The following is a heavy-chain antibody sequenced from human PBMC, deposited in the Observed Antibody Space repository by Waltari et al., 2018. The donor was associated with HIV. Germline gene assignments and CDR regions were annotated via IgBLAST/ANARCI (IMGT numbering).Heavy chain of an antibody. CDR3: ARGRWAAAHSMDV. V-gene: IGHV3-30*04. D-gene: IGHD6-13*01. Sequence: QVQLVESGGGVVQPGRSLRLSCAASGFPFRSYAMNWVRQAPGKGLERGAVISFDGSNKYYADSVKGRFTISRDNSKNTLYLQMNSLRAEDTAVYYCARGRWAAAHSMDVWGQGTTVTVSS. CDR1: GFPFRSYA. CDR2: ISFDGSNK. J-gene: IGHJ6*02.